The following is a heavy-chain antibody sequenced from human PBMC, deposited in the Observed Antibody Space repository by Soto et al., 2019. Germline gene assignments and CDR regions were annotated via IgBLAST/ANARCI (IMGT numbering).Heavy chain of an antibody. CDR1: GGSISSGGYY. D-gene: IGHD1-26*01. CDR2: IYYSGST. Sequence: PSETLSLTCTVSGGSISSGGYYWSWIRQHPGKGLEWIGYIYYSGSTYYNPSLKSRVTISVDTSKNQFSLKLSSVTAADTAVYYCAGIYSGSPGGTLRYWGQGTLVTVSP. J-gene: IGHJ4*02. V-gene: IGHV4-31*03. CDR3: AGIYSGSPGGTLRY.